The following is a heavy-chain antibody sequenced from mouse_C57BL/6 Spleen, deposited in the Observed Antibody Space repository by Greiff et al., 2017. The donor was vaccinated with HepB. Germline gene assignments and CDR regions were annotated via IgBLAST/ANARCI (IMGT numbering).Heavy chain of an antibody. CDR1: GYTFTSYW. D-gene: IGHD2-14*01. V-gene: IGHV1-55*01. CDR2: IYPGSGST. J-gene: IGHJ2*01. Sequence: QVQLQQPGAELVKPGASVKMSCKASGYTFTSYWITWVKQRPGQGLEWIGDIYPGSGSTNYNEKFKSKATLTVDTSSSTAYMQLSSLTSEDSAVYYCARRNSRGTTGLFDYWGQGTTLTVAS. CDR3: ARRNSRGTTGLFDY.